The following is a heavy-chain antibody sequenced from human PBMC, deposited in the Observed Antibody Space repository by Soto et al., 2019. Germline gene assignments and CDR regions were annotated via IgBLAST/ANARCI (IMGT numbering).Heavy chain of an antibody. J-gene: IGHJ3*02. CDR2: ISGSGGST. Sequence: GGALRLSCAASGFSFSTYALSWVRQAPGKGLDWVSVISGSGGSTDYAGSVKGRFTISRDNSKNALFLQMNSLRAEDTALYYCAKVGGSGWFDAFDIWGQGTMVTVSS. D-gene: IGHD6-19*01. V-gene: IGHV3-23*01. CDR3: AKVGGSGWFDAFDI. CDR1: GFSFSTYA.